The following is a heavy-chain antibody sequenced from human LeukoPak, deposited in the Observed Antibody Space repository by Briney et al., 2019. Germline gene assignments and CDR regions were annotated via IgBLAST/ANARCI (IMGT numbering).Heavy chain of an antibody. D-gene: IGHD4-17*01. Sequence: SETLSLTCTVSGGSISSYYWSWIRPPPEKGLEWIGYIYYSGSTNYNPSLKSRVTMSVDTSKNQFSLKLSSVTAADTAVYYCARDPSSYDYGDYVGYGMDVWGQGTTVTVSS. J-gene: IGHJ6*02. CDR2: IYYSGST. V-gene: IGHV4-59*01. CDR3: ARDPSSYDYGDYVGYGMDV. CDR1: GGSISSYY.